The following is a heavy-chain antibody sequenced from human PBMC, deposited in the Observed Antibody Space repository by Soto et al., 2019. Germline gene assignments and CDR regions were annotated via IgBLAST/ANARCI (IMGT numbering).Heavy chain of an antibody. CDR1: GGSFSGYY. Sequence: SETLSLTCAVYGGSFSGYYWSWIRQSPGKGLEWIGEINHRGSTNYNPPLKSRVTISVDTSKNQFSLKLRSVTAADTAMYYCAREDAVTNVETFDSWGLGTRVTVSS. J-gene: IGHJ4*02. V-gene: IGHV4-34*01. D-gene: IGHD4-4*01. CDR2: INHRGST. CDR3: AREDAVTNVETFDS.